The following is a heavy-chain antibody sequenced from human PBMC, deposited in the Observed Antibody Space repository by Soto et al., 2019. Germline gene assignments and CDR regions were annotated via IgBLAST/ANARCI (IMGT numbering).Heavy chain of an antibody. CDR3: ARASSPRDPWLDY. V-gene: IGHV3-11*01. J-gene: IGHJ4*02. CDR2: ISSSGGTI. Sequence: LRLSCGASGFTFSDDYMSWIRQAPGKGLEWVSYISSSGGTIYYAGSVKGRFTISRDNAKNSLFLQMNSLRADDTAVYYCARASSPRDPWLDYWGQGTLVTVSS. D-gene: IGHD5-18*01. CDR1: GFTFSDDY.